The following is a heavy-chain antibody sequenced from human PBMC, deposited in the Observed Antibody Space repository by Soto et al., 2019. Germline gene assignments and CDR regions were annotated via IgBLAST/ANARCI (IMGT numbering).Heavy chain of an antibody. V-gene: IGHV4-39*01. CDR1: GGSISSSSYY. Sequence: SETLSLTCTVSGGSISSSSYYWGWIRQPPGKGLEWIGSIYYSGSTYYNPSLKSRVTISVDTSKNQFSLKLSSVTAADTAVYYCARGHHSGWEDWGQGTLVTVSS. D-gene: IGHD6-19*01. CDR2: IYYSGST. CDR3: ARGHHSGWED. J-gene: IGHJ4*02.